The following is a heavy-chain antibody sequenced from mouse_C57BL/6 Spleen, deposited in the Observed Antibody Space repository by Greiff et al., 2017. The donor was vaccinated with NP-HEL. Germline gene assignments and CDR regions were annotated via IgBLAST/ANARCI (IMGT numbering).Heavy chain of an antibody. CDR1: GYAFTNYL. V-gene: IGHV1-54*01. CDR3: ARSDSNYVFDY. J-gene: IGHJ2*01. Sequence: QVQLQQSGAELVRPGTSVKVSCKASGYAFTNYLIEWVKQRPGQGLEWIGVINPGSGGTNYNEKFKGKATLTADKSSSTAYMQLSSLTSEDSAVYFCARSDSNYVFDYWGQGTTLTVSS. CDR2: INPGSGGT. D-gene: IGHD2-5*01.